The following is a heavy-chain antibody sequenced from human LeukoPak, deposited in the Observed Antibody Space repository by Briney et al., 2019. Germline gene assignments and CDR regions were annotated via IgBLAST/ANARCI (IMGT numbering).Heavy chain of an antibody. V-gene: IGHV4-59*01. D-gene: IGHD1-26*01. CDR1: GGSISSYY. CDR3: ARVDYSGSYSY. J-gene: IGHJ4*02. Sequence: PSETLSLTCTVSGGSISSYYWSWVRQPPGKGLEWIGFVYYTGSTNYSPSLKSRVTISVDTSKNQFSLKLRSVTAADTAVYYCARVDYSGSYSYWGQGTLITVSS. CDR2: VYYTGST.